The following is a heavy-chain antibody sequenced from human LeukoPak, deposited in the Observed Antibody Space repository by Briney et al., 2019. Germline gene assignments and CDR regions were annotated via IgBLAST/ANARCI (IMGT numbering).Heavy chain of an antibody. Sequence: ASVKVSCKASGYTFTSYYMHWVRQAPGQGLEWMGIINLSGGSTSYAQKFQGRVTMTRDTSTSTVYMELSSLRSEDTAVYYCARAAGVPAAMYYFDYWGQGTLVTVSS. CDR2: INLSGGST. J-gene: IGHJ4*02. V-gene: IGHV1-46*01. D-gene: IGHD2-2*01. CDR3: ARAAGVPAAMYYFDY. CDR1: GYTFTSYY.